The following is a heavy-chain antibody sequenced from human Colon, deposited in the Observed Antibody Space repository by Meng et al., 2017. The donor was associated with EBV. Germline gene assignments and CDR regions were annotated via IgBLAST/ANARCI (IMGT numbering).Heavy chain of an antibody. CDR2: ISTNTGNP. D-gene: IGHD6-19*01. CDR3: GTLKYTSGFYGPAY. J-gene: IGHJ4*02. V-gene: IGHV7-4-1*02. Sequence: VQLVQSVCELKKPGALVKVSCKASGYTFTRYPMNWVRQAPGQGLEWMGWISTNTGNPTYAQGFTGRFVFSVDTSVSTAYLQISSLKAEDTAVYYCGTLKYTSGFYGPAYWGQGALVTVSS. CDR1: GYTFTRYP.